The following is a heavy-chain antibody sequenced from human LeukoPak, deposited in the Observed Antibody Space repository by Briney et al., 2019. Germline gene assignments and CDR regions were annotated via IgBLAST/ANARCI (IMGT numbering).Heavy chain of an antibody. CDR3: AREVTGNFDY. D-gene: IGHD3-10*01. J-gene: IGHJ4*02. CDR1: GGSISSYY. Sequence: SETLSLTCTVSGGSISSYYWSWIRQPPGKGLEWIGYIYYSGSTNYNPSLKSRVTMSVDTSKNQFSLKLSSVTAADTAVYYCAREVTGNFDYWGQGTLVTVSS. V-gene: IGHV4-59*01. CDR2: IYYSGST.